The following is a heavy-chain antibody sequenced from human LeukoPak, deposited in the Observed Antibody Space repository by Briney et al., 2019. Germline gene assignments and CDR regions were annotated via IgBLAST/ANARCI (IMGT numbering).Heavy chain of an antibody. CDR2: IIPILGIA. CDR3: AREEDRGYSYF. V-gene: IGHV1-69*04. D-gene: IGHD5-18*01. Sequence: SVKVSCTASGGTFSSYAISWVRQAPGRGLEWMGRIIPILGIANYAQKFQGRVTITADKSTSTAYMELSSLRSEDTAVYYCAREEDRGYSYFWGQGTLVTVSS. CDR1: GGTFSSYA. J-gene: IGHJ4*02.